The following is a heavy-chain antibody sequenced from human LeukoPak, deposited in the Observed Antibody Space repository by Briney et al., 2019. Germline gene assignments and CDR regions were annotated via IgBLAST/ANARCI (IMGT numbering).Heavy chain of an antibody. CDR2: ISGSGGST. D-gene: IGHD4-11*01. J-gene: IGHJ4*02. CDR3: AKIVATTGLVY. CDR1: GFTFRSYA. V-gene: IGHV3-23*01. Sequence: GGSLRLSCAASGFTFRSYAMSWVRQAPGKGLEWVSTISGSGGSTYYADSVQGRFTISRVTSKNTLYLQMNSLRAEDTAIYFCAKIVATTGLVYWGQGTLVTVSS.